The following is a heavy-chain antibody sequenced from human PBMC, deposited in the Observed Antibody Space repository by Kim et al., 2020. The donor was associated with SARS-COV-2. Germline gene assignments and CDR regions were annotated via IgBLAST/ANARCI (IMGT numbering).Heavy chain of an antibody. V-gene: IGHV3-23*01. CDR3: ASSGGSSAFWYFDY. D-gene: IGHD2-15*01. Sequence: SAGSVKGRFTLSRDNSDNTLYLQMNSLRAEDTALYYCASSGGSSAFWYFDYWGQGTLVTVSS. J-gene: IGHJ4*02.